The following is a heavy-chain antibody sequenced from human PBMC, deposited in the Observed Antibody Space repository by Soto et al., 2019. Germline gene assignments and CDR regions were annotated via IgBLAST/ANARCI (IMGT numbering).Heavy chain of an antibody. V-gene: IGHV1-2*02. CDR1: GYTFTGYY. CDR2: INLNSGGT. CDR3: GKTWNDGDDYFAY. Sequence: QVQVVQSGAEVKKPGASVKVSCKTSGYTFTGYYMHWVRQAPGQGLEWMGWINLNSGGTNYAQKFQGRVTMTSDTSISTAPLDLSRLRSEDTGMYYGGKTWNDGDDYFAYWGKGTLVTVSS. D-gene: IGHD1-1*01. J-gene: IGHJ4*02.